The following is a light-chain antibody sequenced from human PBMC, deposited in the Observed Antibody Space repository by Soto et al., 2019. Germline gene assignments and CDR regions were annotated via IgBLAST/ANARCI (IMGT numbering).Light chain of an antibody. CDR1: QSVTSNY. CDR2: GSS. CDR3: QQYDSSPIT. V-gene: IGKV3-20*01. Sequence: EIVLTQSPGTLSLSPGEIATLSCRVSQSVTSNYLAWYSQKPGQAPRLLIYGSSSRVTGIPDRFSGSGSGTDFTLTLSRLEPEDFAMYYCQQYDSSPITFGQGTRLEIK. J-gene: IGKJ5*01.